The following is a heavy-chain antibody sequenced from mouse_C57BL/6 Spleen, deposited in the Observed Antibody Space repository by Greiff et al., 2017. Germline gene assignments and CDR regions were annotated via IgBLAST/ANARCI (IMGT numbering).Heavy chain of an antibody. CDR2: IDPTSGGT. V-gene: IGHV1-72*01. D-gene: IGHD1-1*01. CDR3: AREGDYYGSSLAWFAY. Sequence: QVQLQQSGAELVKPGASVKLSCKASGYTFTSYWMHWVKQRPGRGLEWIGRIDPTSGGTKYNEKFKSKATLTVDKPSSTAYMQLSSLTSEDSAVYYCAREGDYYGSSLAWFAYWGQGTLVTVSA. J-gene: IGHJ3*01. CDR1: GYTFTSYW.